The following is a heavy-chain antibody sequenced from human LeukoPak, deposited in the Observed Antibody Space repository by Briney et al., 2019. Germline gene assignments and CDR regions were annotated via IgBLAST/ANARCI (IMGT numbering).Heavy chain of an antibody. J-gene: IGHJ4*02. V-gene: IGHV3-23*01. CDR1: GFTFSNYA. CDR3: AKWPYYDSTGYYDY. Sequence: GGSLRLSCAASGFTFSNYAMSWVRQAPGKGLEWVSTISGNGGRTYSADSVKGRFTISRDNSKNTLYLQMNSLGAEDTAVYYCAKWPYYDSTGYYDYWGQGTLVTVSS. D-gene: IGHD3-22*01. CDR2: ISGNGGRT.